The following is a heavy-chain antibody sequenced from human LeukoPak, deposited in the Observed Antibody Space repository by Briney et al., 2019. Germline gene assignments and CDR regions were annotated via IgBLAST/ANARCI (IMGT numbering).Heavy chain of an antibody. CDR3: AKDPGLGFWSGYYRGSGWFDP. CDR2: ISYDGSNK. CDR1: GFTFSSYG. Sequence: GRSLRLSCAASGFTFSSYGMHWVRQAPGKGLEWVAVISYDGSNKYYADSVKGRFTISRDNSKNTLYLQMNSLRAEDTAVYYCAKDPGLGFWSGYYRGSGWFDPWGQGTLVTDSS. D-gene: IGHD3-3*01. J-gene: IGHJ5*02. V-gene: IGHV3-30*18.